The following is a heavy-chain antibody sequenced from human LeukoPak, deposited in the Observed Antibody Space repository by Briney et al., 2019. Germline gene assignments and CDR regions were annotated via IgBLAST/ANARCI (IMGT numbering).Heavy chain of an antibody. CDR1: GGSISSYY. V-gene: IGHV4-4*07. Sequence: SETLSLTCTVSGGSISSYYWSWIRQPAGKGLEWIGRIYTSGSTNYNPSLKSRVTMSVDTSKNQFSLKLSFVTAADTAVYYCARDRAAGMEGRDWFDPWGQGTLVTVSS. CDR2: IYTSGST. D-gene: IGHD6-13*01. J-gene: IGHJ5*02. CDR3: ARDRAAGMEGRDWFDP.